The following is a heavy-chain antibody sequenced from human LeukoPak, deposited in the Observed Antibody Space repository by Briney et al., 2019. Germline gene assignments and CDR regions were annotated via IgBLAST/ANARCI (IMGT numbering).Heavy chain of an antibody. CDR3: ARDLGVSYYFDY. Sequence: QVSCKASGGTFSSYAISWVRPAPGQGLEWMGGIIPIFGTANYAQKFQGRVTITADESTSTAYMELSSLRSEDTAVYYCARDLGVSYYFDYWGQGTLVTVSS. CDR1: GGTFSSYA. CDR2: IIPIFGTA. J-gene: IGHJ4*02. V-gene: IGHV1-69*01. D-gene: IGHD3-16*01.